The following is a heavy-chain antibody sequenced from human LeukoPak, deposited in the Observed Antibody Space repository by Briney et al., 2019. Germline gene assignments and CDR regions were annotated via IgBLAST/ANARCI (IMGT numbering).Heavy chain of an antibody. D-gene: IGHD6-19*01. CDR1: GFTFSNYG. Sequence: GGSLRLSCAASGFTFSNYGMTWVRQAPGKGLEWVSGISGSGGSTYYADSVKGRFTISRDNFKNTLYLQMNSLRAEDTAVYYCAKGYSSAWFDYWGQGTLVTVSS. V-gene: IGHV3-23*01. J-gene: IGHJ4*02. CDR2: ISGSGGST. CDR3: AKGYSSAWFDY.